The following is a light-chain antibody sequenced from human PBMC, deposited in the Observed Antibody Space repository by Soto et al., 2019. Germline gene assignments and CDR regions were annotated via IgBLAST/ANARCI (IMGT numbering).Light chain of an antibody. J-gene: IGLJ3*02. Sequence: QSALTQPASVSGSPGQSITISCTGTSSDVGGYNYLSWYQQHPGKAPRVMIYEVSNRPSGVSNRFSGSKSGNTASLTISVHQAEDEADYFCSSYTTSGTAVFGGGTKLTVL. CDR1: SSDVGGYNY. CDR2: EVS. CDR3: SSYTTSGTAV. V-gene: IGLV2-14*01.